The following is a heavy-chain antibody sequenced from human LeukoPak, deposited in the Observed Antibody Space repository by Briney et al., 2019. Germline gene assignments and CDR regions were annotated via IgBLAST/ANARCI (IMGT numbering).Heavy chain of an antibody. V-gene: IGHV3-43*01. Sequence: GWSLRLSXVASVFTFDDYIMHWVRQAPGKGLEWVSLISWDGGSIYYASSVKGRLTISRDNSKNSLYLQMNSLRTEDTALYYCAKDSSRAAAYFDYWGQGTLVTVSS. CDR3: AKDSSRAAAYFDY. J-gene: IGHJ4*02. CDR2: ISWDGGSI. CDR1: VFTFDDYI. D-gene: IGHD6-13*01.